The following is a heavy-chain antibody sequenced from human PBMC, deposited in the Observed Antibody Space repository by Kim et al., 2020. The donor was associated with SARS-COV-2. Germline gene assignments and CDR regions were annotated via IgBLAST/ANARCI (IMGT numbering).Heavy chain of an antibody. V-gene: IGHV1-18*01. CDR2: ISAYNGNT. J-gene: IGHJ4*02. CDR1: GYTFTNYG. Sequence: ASVKVSCKTFGYTFTNYGISWVRQAPGQGLEWMGWISAYNGNTNYVQKLQGRVTVTTDTSTGTAYMELRSLRSDDTAVYYCARWHIWFGELSPPSYYDSSGYLDYWGQGTLVTVSS. CDR3: ARWHIWFGELSPPSYYDSSGYLDY. D-gene: IGHD3-22*01.